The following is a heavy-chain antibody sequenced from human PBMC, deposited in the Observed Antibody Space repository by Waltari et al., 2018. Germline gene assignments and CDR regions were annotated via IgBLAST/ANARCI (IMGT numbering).Heavy chain of an antibody. Sequence: EVQLLEYGGGLVQPGGSLRLSCAASGFTFSSYAMSWVRPAPGTGLEWVSALSGSGGSTYYADSVKGRFTISRDNSKNTLYLQMNSLRAEDTAVYYCAKDRTDCSGGSCYFAWFDPWGQGTLVTVSS. CDR3: AKDRTDCSGGSCYFAWFDP. V-gene: IGHV3-23*01. CDR1: GFTFSSYA. J-gene: IGHJ5*02. D-gene: IGHD2-15*01. CDR2: LSGSGGST.